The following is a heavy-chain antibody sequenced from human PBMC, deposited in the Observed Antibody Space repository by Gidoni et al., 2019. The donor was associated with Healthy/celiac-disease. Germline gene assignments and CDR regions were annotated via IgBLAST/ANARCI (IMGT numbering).Heavy chain of an antibody. CDR2: INHSGST. Sequence: QVQLQPWGAGLLTPSETLSLTCAVYGGSFSGYYWSWIRQPPGKGLEWIGEINHSGSTNYNPSLKSRGTISVDTSKNQFSLKLSSVTAADTAVYYCARGPPYNGSDIWGQGTMVTVSS. D-gene: IGHD1-26*01. V-gene: IGHV4-34*01. CDR3: ARGPPYNGSDI. CDR1: GGSFSGYY. J-gene: IGHJ3*02.